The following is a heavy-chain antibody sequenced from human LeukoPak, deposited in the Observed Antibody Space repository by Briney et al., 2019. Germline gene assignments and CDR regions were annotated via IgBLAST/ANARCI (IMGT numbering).Heavy chain of an antibody. Sequence: ASVKVSCKASGYTFTSYGISWVRHAPGQGLEWMGWISAYNGNTNYAQKLQGRVTMTTDTSTSTAYMELRSLRSDDTAVYYCARDSALRTRGVPADYWGQGTLVTVSS. CDR1: GYTFTSYG. V-gene: IGHV1-18*01. D-gene: IGHD2-2*01. CDR3: ARDSALRTRGVPADY. CDR2: ISAYNGNT. J-gene: IGHJ4*02.